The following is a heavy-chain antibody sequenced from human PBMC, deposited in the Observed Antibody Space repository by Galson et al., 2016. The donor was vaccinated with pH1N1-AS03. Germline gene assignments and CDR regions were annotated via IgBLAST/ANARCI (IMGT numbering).Heavy chain of an antibody. CDR3: ARAYYGDFAYSFDP. Sequence: PALVKPTQTLTLTCTFSGFSLSTSGVGVGWIRQAPGKALEWLAIIYWNDDIRYSPSLRNRLTITKDTAKSQVVLTMTNMDPVDTATYFCARAYYGDFAYSFDPWGQGTLVTVSS. D-gene: IGHD4-17*01. J-gene: IGHJ5*02. CDR1: GFSLSTSGVG. V-gene: IGHV2-5*01. CDR2: IYWNDDI.